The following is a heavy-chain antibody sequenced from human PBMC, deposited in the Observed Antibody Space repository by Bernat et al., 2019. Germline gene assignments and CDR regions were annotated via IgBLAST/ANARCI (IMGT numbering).Heavy chain of an antibody. V-gene: IGHV3-30*02. CDR2: LSYDGTNK. Sequence: QVQLVESGGGVVQPGGSLRLSCAASGFSFSDYNMHWVRQAPGTGLEWVAFLSYDGTNKYYGDSVKGRFTVSRENSKNTLYLQMNSLRSADTAVYYCARDRGVYFDYWGQGTLVTVSS. CDR3: ARDRGVYFDY. D-gene: IGHD3-10*01. CDR1: GFSFSDYN. J-gene: IGHJ4*02.